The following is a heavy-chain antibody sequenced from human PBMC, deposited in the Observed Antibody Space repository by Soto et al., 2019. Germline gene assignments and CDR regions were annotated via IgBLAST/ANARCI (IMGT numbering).Heavy chain of an antibody. CDR2: ISAYNGNT. Sequence: ASVKVSCKASGYTFTSYGISWVRQAPGQGLEWMGWISAYNGNTNYAQKLQGRVTMTTDTSTSTAYMELRSLRSDDTAVYYCARVWSTVADTPPYYYYGMDVWSQGTTVTVSS. D-gene: IGHD6-19*01. CDR3: ARVWSTVADTPPYYYYGMDV. V-gene: IGHV1-18*01. J-gene: IGHJ6*02. CDR1: GYTFTSYG.